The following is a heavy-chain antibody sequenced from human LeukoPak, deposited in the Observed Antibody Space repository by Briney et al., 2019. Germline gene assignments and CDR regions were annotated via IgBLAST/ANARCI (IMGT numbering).Heavy chain of an antibody. J-gene: IGHJ4*02. D-gene: IGHD6-13*01. CDR2: INPNSGGT. CDR3: AREEFTQQLEEIDY. V-gene: IGHV1-2*06. CDR1: GYTFTSYY. Sequence: VSVKVSCKASGYTFTSYYMHWVRQAPGQGLEWMGRINPNSGGTNYAQKFQGRVTMTRDTSISTAYMELSRLRSDDTAVYYCAREEFTQQLEEIDYWGQGTPVTVSS.